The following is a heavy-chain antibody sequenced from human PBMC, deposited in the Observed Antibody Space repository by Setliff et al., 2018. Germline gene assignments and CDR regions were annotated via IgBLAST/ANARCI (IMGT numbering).Heavy chain of an antibody. Sequence: GASVKVSCKASGYTFTSYDINWVRQATGQGLEWMGWMNPNSGNTGYAQKFQGRVTITRNTSISTAYMELSSLRSEGTAVYYCARVKVIVGATPRTYYMDVWGKGTTVTV. V-gene: IGHV1-8*03. CDR3: ARVKVIVGATPRTYYMDV. CDR2: MNPNSGNT. J-gene: IGHJ6*03. D-gene: IGHD1-26*01. CDR1: GYTFTSYD.